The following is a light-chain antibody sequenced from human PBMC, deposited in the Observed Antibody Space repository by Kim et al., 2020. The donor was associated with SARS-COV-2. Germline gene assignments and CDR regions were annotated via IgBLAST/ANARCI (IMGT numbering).Light chain of an antibody. V-gene: IGLV2-14*03. CDR3: SSYTSSSTV. Sequence: PASVSGSPGQSITISCTGTSSDVGGYNYVSWYQQHPGKAPKLMIYDVSNRPSGVSNRFSGSKSGNTASLTISGLQAEDEADYYCSSYTSSSTVFGTGTKVTVL. CDR2: DVS. J-gene: IGLJ1*01. CDR1: SSDVGGYNY.